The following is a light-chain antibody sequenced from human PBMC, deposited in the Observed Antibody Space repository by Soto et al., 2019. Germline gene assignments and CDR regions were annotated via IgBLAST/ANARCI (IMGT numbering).Light chain of an antibody. CDR2: GAS. Sequence: EIEGTYPTSTASVSKGARATLSCMASQSVGNNLAWYQQKPGQAPRLLIYGASSRATGIPDRFSVSGSGTDFTLTISVLEPEDFAVSHCQQYGTSPWTFGQGTKVDI. J-gene: IGKJ1*01. CDR3: QQYGTSPWT. V-gene: IGKV3D-15*03. CDR1: QSVGNN.